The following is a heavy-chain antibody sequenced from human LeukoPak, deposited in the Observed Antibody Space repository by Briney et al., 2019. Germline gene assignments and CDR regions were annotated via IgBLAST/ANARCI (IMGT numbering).Heavy chain of an antibody. V-gene: IGHV1-2*02. CDR3: ARGYRYSSSKYAFDI. J-gene: IGHJ3*02. D-gene: IGHD6-6*01. CDR1: GYTFTGYY. CDR2: INPNSGGT. Sequence: ASVKVSCKASGYTFTGYYMHWVRQAPGQGLEWMGWINPNSGGTNYAQKFQGRVTMTRDTSISTAYMELSRLRSDDTVVYYCARGYRYSSSKYAFDIWGQGTMVTVSS.